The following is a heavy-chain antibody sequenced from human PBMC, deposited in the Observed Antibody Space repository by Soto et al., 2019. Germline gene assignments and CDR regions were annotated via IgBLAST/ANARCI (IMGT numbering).Heavy chain of an antibody. V-gene: IGHV3-30*18. CDR1: GFTFSNYG. Sequence: QVQLVESGGAVVQPGRSLRLSCAASGFTFSNYGMHWVRQAPVKGLEWVAVISYDGSNKYYADSVKDRFTISRDNSKDTLYLQMNSLRPEDTAVYYCAKASMVRIPDYWGQGTLVTVSS. D-gene: IGHD5-18*01. CDR3: AKASMVRIPDY. J-gene: IGHJ4*02. CDR2: ISYDGSNK.